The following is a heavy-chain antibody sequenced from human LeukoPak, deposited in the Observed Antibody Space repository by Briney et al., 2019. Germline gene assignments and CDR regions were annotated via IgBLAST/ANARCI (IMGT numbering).Heavy chain of an antibody. CDR1: GGSFSGYY. CDR2: INHSGST. Sequence: SETLSLTCAVYGGSFSGYYWSWIRQPPGKGLEWIGEINHSGSTNYNPSLKSRVTISVGTSKNQFSLKLSSVTAADTAVYYCARGPVGSRAFDIWGQGTMVTVSS. D-gene: IGHD1-26*01. J-gene: IGHJ3*02. V-gene: IGHV4-34*01. CDR3: ARGPVGSRAFDI.